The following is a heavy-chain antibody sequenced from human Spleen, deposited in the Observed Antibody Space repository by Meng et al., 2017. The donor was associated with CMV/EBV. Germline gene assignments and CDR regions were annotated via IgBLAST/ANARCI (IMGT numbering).Heavy chain of an antibody. CDR2: ISSSSSYI. CDR3: ARDGVRSTGIFGVVIIPRDY. V-gene: IGHV3-21*01. CDR1: GFTFSSYA. D-gene: IGHD3-3*01. Sequence: GESLKISCAASGFTFSSYAMSWVRQAPGKGLEWVSSISSSSSYIYYADSVKGRITISRDNTKNSLYLQMNSLRAEDTAVYYCARDGVRSTGIFGVVIIPRDYWGQGTLVTVSS. J-gene: IGHJ4*02.